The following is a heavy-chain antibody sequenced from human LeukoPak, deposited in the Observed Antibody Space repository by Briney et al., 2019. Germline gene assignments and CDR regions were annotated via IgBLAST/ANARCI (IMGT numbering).Heavy chain of an antibody. CDR3: AKSAARPNPSSQFDP. CDR1: GGSISSYY. D-gene: IGHD6-6*01. J-gene: IGHJ5*02. V-gene: IGHV4-34*01. Sequence: SETLSLTCTVSGGSISSYYWSWIRQPPGKGLEWIGEINHSGSTNYNPSLKSRVTISVDTSKNQFSLKLSSVTAADTAVYYCAKSAARPNPSSQFDPWGQGTLVTVSS. CDR2: INHSGST.